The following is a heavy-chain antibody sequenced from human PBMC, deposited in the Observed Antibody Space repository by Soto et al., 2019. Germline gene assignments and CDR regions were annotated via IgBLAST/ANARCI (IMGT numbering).Heavy chain of an antibody. CDR2: IYDSGSA. CDR3: ARGILRPNHYMDV. V-gene: IGHV4-31*03. D-gene: IGHD1-26*01. Sequence: QVQLQESGPGLVKPSQTLSLTCIVSGDSIPRGGYFWTWIRQHPGKGLEWIGYIYDSGSAFYNPSLKSRVTMSVDTSKNQFSLNLRSVTAADTAVFYCARGILRPNHYMDVWGKGTAVAVSS. CDR1: GDSIPRGGYF. J-gene: IGHJ6*03.